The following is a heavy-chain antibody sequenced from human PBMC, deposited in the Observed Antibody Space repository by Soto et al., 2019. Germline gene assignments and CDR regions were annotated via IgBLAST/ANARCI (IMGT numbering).Heavy chain of an antibody. CDR3: ARDYGSGRYYIGRMAYYYYYMDF. V-gene: IGHV1-8*01. CDR2: MNANRGNT. Sequence: QVQLVQSGAEVKKPGASVKVSCKASGYTFTSYDINWVRQATGQGLDWMGWMNANRGNTGYAQKFQGKVNMARDTSISTAYMELSSLRSEDKAVYYCARDYGSGRYYIGRMAYYYYYMDFWGQGTTVTVSS. CDR1: GYTFTSYD. D-gene: IGHD3-10*01. J-gene: IGHJ6*03.